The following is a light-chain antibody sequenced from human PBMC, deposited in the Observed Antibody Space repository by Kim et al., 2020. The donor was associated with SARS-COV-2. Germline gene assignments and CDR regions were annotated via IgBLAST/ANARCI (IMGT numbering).Light chain of an antibody. J-gene: IGLJ2*01. Sequence: QSVLTQPPPTSGTPGQRVIISFSGSSSNIGSNPVYWYQQLPGTAPKLLIYIDNQRPSGVPDRFSGSKSGTSASLAISGLQSEDEATYYCATCDDSLKGVLFGGGTKLTVL. V-gene: IGLV1-44*01. CDR3: ATCDDSLKGVL. CDR1: SSNIGSNP. CDR2: IDN.